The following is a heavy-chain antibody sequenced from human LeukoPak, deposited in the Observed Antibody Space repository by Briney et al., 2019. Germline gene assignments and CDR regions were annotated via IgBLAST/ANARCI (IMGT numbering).Heavy chain of an antibody. CDR1: GITLSNYG. J-gene: IGHJ4*02. V-gene: IGHV3-23*01. CDR2: MSGSGGGT. Sequence: HPAGSLRLSCAVSGITLSNYGMSWVRKAPGKGLDWVAGMSGSGGGTNYADSVKGRFTVSRDNSKNTLYLQMKSLRAEDTAVYFCAKRGVVIRVILVGFYKEAYYFDSWGQRALVTVSS. D-gene: IGHD3-22*01. CDR3: AKRGVVIRVILVGFYKEAYYFDS.